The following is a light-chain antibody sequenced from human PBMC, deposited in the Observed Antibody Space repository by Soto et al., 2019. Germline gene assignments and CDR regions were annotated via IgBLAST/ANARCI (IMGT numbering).Light chain of an antibody. Sequence: DIQMTQSPSTLSAFVVARVTITCRASQSISSWLAWYQQKPGKAPKLLIYKASNLESGVPSRFSGSGSGTEFTLTISSLQPDDFATYYCQQYNSYPWTFGQGTKVEIK. CDR1: QSISSW. CDR3: QQYNSYPWT. J-gene: IGKJ1*01. CDR2: KAS. V-gene: IGKV1-5*03.